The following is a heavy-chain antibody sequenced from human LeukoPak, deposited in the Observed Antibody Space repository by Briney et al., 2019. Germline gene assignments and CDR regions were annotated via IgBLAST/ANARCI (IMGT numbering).Heavy chain of an antibody. CDR2: INWNGGST. CDR3: ARDPPVLGSGDYYYYGMDV. D-gene: IGHD6-19*01. J-gene: IGHJ6*02. Sequence: GGSLRLSCAASGFTFDDYGMSWVRQAPGKGLEWVSGINWNGGSTGYADSVKGRFTISRDNAKNSLYLQMNSLRAEDTALYYCARDPPVLGSGDYYYYGMDVWGQGTTVTASS. CDR1: GFTFDDYG. V-gene: IGHV3-20*04.